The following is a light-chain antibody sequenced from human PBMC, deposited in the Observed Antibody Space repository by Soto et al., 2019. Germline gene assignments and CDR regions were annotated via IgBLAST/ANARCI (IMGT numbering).Light chain of an antibody. CDR1: QSVSSGY. V-gene: IGKV3-20*01. Sequence: EIVLTQSPGTLSLSRGERATLSCRASQSVSSGYLAWYQQKPGQAPRLLIYSASSRATDIPDRFSGSGSGTDFTLTIIRLEPEDFVVYYCQQYGSSPPRFTFGPGTRVDIK. J-gene: IGKJ3*01. CDR3: QQYGSSPPRFT. CDR2: SAS.